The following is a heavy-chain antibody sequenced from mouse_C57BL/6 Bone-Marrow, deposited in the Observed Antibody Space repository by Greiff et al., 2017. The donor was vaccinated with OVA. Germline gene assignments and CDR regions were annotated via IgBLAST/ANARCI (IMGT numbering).Heavy chain of an antibody. CDR2: IDPENGDT. Sequence: EVQLQQSGAELVRPGASVKLSCTASGFNIKDDYMHWVKQRPEQGLEWIGWIDPENGDTEYASKFQGKATITADTSSNTAYLQLSSLTSEDTAVYYGTTQGLLRGYYAMDYWGQGTSVTVSS. CDR3: TTQGLLRGYYAMDY. J-gene: IGHJ4*01. CDR1: GFNIKDDY. V-gene: IGHV14-4*01. D-gene: IGHD2-3*01.